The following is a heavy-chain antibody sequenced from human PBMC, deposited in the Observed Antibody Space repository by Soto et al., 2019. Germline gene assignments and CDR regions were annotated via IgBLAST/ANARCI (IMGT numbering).Heavy chain of an antibody. CDR2: VCYSGSTCSRGTT. D-gene: IGHD3-3*01. Sequence: QAQLRESGPGLVKPSATLSLTCTFSGDSHYWVWIRQPPGKGLEWVGSVCYSGSTCSRGTTYYNPALNSRVTVAVQTSENKLSLNLNFVTAADTAVYYCASGTSYDSPTGFYTNYYMDLWGRGTTVTVSS. CDR3: ASGTSYDSPTGFYTNYYMDL. V-gene: IGHV4-38-2*02. CDR1: GDSHY. J-gene: IGHJ6*03.